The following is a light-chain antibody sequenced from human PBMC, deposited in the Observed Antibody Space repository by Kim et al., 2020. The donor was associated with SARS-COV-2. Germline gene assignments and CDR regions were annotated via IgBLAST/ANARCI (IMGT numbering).Light chain of an antibody. CDR2: DVS. CDR3: TSYTNTNNWV. J-gene: IGLJ3*02. V-gene: IGLV2-14*03. CDR1: SSDIGAYNY. Sequence: QSALTQPASVSGSPGLSITVSCTGTSSDIGAYNYVSWYQQHPGKAPKLIIYDVSNRPSGVPDRFSGSKSGHTASLTISGLQAEDEADYYCTSYTNTNNWVFGGGTQLTVL.